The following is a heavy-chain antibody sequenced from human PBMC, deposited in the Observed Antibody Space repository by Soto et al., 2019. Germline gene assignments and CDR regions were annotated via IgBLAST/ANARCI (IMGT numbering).Heavy chain of an antibody. CDR1: GFTFSTCY. D-gene: IGHD2-8*01. V-gene: IGHV3-74*01. CDR3: ARDKAPWQWYMDV. Sequence: EVQLVESGGGLVQPGGSLRLSCAASGFTFSTCYMHWVRQAPGKGLGWVSRIKSDGTTTHYADSVKGRFTISRDNAKNMLQLQMNSLRAEETAVYYCARDKAPWQWYMDVWGKGTTVTVSS. J-gene: IGHJ6*03. CDR2: IKSDGTTT.